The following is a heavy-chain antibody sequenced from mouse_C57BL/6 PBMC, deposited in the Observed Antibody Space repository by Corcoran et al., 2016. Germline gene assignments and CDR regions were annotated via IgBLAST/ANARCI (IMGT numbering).Heavy chain of an antibody. V-gene: IGHV1-80*01. Sequence: QVQLQQSGAELVKPGASVKISCKASGYAFSSYWMNWVKQRPGKGLEWIGQIYPGDGDTNYNGKFKGKTTLTADKSSSTAYMQLSSLTSEDSAVYFCARRHYGSSCWYFDVWGTGTTVTVSS. CDR2: IYPGDGDT. J-gene: IGHJ1*03. CDR1: GYAFSSYW. D-gene: IGHD1-1*01. CDR3: ARRHYGSSCWYFDV.